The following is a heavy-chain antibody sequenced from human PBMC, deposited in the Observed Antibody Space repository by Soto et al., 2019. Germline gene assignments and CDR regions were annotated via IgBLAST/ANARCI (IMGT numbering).Heavy chain of an antibody. Sequence: EVQLLQSGGGLVQPGGSLRLSCTASGFIYSIYAMAWVHQAPGKGLEWVSAISGSGGETYYADSVKGRFTISRDNSKNTVYLQMTNLRAEDTAVYYCAKEIAVAVATPPEYWGQGTLVTVSS. CDR2: ISGSGGET. D-gene: IGHD5-12*01. CDR1: GFIYSIYA. CDR3: AKEIAVAVATPPEY. V-gene: IGHV3-23*01. J-gene: IGHJ4*02.